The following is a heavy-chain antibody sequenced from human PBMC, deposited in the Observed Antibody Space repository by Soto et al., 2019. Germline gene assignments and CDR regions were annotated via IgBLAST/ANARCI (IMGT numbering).Heavy chain of an antibody. J-gene: IGHJ4*02. CDR1: GGSVSSGSYY. CDR3: ARGAGYGAYVFDY. Sequence: PSETLSLTCTVSGGSVSSGSYYWSWIRQPPGKGLEWVGYIYDSGSINYNPSLKSRVTISVDTSKNQFSLKLSSVPAADPAVYYCARGAGYGAYVFDYWGQGTLVTVSS. D-gene: IGHD4-17*01. CDR2: IYDSGSI. V-gene: IGHV4-61*01.